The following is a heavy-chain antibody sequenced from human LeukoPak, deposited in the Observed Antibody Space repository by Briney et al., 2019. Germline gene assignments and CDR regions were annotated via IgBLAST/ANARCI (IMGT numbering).Heavy chain of an antibody. V-gene: IGHV4-59*11. CDR2: IFHSGST. D-gene: IGHD1-26*01. J-gene: IGHJ4*02. CDR3: VRTYPWDLTYCFDY. CDR1: GGSIKSHF. Sequence: SETLSLTCTVSGGSIKSHFWSWVRQPPGKRLEWIGYIFHSGSTNYNPSLKSRVTISVDTSKNQFSLRLTSVTAADTAVYYCVRTYPWDLTYCFDYWGQGTLVTVSS.